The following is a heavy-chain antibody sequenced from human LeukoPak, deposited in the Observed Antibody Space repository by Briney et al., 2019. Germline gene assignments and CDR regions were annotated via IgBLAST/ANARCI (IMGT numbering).Heavy chain of an antibody. J-gene: IGHJ4*02. D-gene: IGHD5-12*01. CDR2: INPSGGST. V-gene: IGHV1-46*01. CDR1: GYTFTSYY. Sequence: ASVKVSCKASGYTFTSYYMHWVRQAPGQGLEWMGIINPSGGSTSYAQKFQGRVTMTRDTSTSTVYMELGSLRSEDTAVYYCASSLPRGPYYFDYWGQGTLVTVSS. CDR3: ASSLPRGPYYFDY.